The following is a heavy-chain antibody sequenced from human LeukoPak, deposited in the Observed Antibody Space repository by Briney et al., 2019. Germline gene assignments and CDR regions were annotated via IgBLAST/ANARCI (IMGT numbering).Heavy chain of an antibody. CDR2: IYYSGST. CDR3: ASLGDYDSSGYRYFDL. Sequence: SETLSLTCSVSGGSISSYYWSWIRQPPGKGVEWIGYIYYSGSTNYNPSLKSRVTISVDTSKNQFSLKLSSVTAADTAVYYCASLGDYDSSGYRYFDLWGRGTLVTVSS. V-gene: IGHV4-59*01. CDR1: GGSISSYY. D-gene: IGHD3-22*01. J-gene: IGHJ2*01.